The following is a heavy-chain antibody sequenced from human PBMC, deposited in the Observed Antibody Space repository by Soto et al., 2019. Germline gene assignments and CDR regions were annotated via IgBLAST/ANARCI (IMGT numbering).Heavy chain of an antibody. D-gene: IGHD2-15*01. V-gene: IGHV4-31*03. CDR1: GGSISSGGYY. CDR2: IYYSGST. J-gene: IGHJ4*02. Sequence: SETLSLTCTVSGGSISSGGYYWSWIRQHPGKGLEWIGYIYYSGSTYYNPSLKSRVTISVDTSKNQFSLKLSSVAAADTAVYDCASGRGYCGGGSCLGSAYLPDWGQGTLVAVSS. CDR3: ASGRGYCGGGSCLGSAYLPD.